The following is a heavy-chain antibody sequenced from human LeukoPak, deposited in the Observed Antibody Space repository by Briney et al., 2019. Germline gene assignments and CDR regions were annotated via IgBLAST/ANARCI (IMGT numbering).Heavy chain of an antibody. CDR2: IIPIHGIA. Sequence: SVKVSCKASGGTFSSYTISWVRQAPGQGLEWMGRIIPIHGIANYAQKFQGRVTITADKSTSTAYMELSSLRSEDTAVYYCARDRDIVVVPAAIGYWFDPWGQGTLVTVSS. J-gene: IGHJ5*02. CDR3: ARDRDIVVVPAAIGYWFDP. V-gene: IGHV1-69*04. CDR1: GGTFSSYT. D-gene: IGHD2-2*01.